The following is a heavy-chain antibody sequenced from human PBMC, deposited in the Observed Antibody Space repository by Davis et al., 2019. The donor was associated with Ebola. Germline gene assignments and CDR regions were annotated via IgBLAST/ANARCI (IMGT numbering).Heavy chain of an antibody. J-gene: IGHJ6*02. V-gene: IGHV3-33*08. CDR3: ARGCSSLTCMDV. Sequence: PGGSLRLSCAASGFTFSNAWMSWVRQAPGKGLEWVAVIWYDGSNKYYADSVKGRFTISRDNSKNTLYLQMNSLRAEDTAVYYCARGCSSLTCMDVWGQGTTVTVSS. CDR2: IWYDGSNK. CDR1: GFTFSNAW. D-gene: IGHD6-6*01.